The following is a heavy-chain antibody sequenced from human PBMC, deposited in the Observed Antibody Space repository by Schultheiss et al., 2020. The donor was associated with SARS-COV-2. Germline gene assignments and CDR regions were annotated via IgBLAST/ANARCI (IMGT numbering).Heavy chain of an antibody. J-gene: IGHJ4*02. CDR2: IYFTGIT. V-gene: IGHV4-59*01. CDR1: GSSITGFF. CDR3: ARAARVEQLFSVRGGHLDY. Sequence: SETLSLTCSVSGSSITGFFWTWIRKPPGKGLDPIGNIYFTGITKYNPSLKSRITISVDTSKKQFSLRLGSVTAADTAVYYCARAARVEQLFSVRGGHLDYWGRGTQVTVSS. D-gene: IGHD3-10*01.